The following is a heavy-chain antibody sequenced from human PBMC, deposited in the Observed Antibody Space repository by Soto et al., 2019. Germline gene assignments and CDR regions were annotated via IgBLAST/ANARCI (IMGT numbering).Heavy chain of an antibody. Sequence: GGSLRISCAASGFTFSTSDMHWVRQPTGQRPEWVSAIDTAGDTFYTDSVKGRFTISRDNAKNSFYLHMNSLTAGDTAMYFCARARTIWDDGLDLWGQGTMVTVSS. J-gene: IGHJ3*01. V-gene: IGHV3-13*01. CDR2: IDTAGDT. D-gene: IGHD3-3*01. CDR1: GFTFSTSD. CDR3: ARARTIWDDGLDL.